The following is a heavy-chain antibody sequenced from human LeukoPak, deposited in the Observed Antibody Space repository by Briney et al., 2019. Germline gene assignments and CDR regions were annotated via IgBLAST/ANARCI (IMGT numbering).Heavy chain of an antibody. CDR2: ISGSGGST. CDR1: GFTFSSYA. J-gene: IGHJ4*02. D-gene: IGHD2-2*01. CDR3: AKDRKIVVVPAAYFDY. Sequence: PGGSLRLSCAASGFTFSSYAMSWVRQAPGKGLEWVSAISGSGGSTYYADSVKGRFTISRDNSKNTLYLQMNSLRAEDTAVYYCAKDRKIVVVPAAYFDYWGQGTLVTVSS. V-gene: IGHV3-23*01.